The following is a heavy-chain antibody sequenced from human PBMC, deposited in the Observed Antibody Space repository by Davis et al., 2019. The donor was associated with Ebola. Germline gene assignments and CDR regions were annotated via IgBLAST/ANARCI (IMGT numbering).Heavy chain of an antibody. CDR3: ARDTFYSSGYDY. D-gene: IGHD6-19*01. Sequence: ASVKVSCKASGYTFTSYDINWVRQATGQGLEWMGWMNPNSGNTGYAQKFQGRVTMTRNTSISTAYMELSSLRSEDTAVYYCARDTFYSSGYDYWGQGTLVTVSS. CDR1: GYTFTSYD. J-gene: IGHJ4*02. CDR2: MNPNSGNT. V-gene: IGHV1-8*01.